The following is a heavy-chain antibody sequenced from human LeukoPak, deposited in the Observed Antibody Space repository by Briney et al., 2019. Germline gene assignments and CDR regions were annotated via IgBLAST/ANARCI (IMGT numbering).Heavy chain of an antibody. J-gene: IGHJ1*01. CDR3: ARGRYSSSPTGYFQH. D-gene: IGHD6-13*01. CDR2: IYTSGST. V-gene: IGHV4-61*02. Sequence: SETLSPTCTVSGGSISSGSYYWSWIRQPAGKGLEWIGRIYTSGSTNYNPSLKSRVTISVDTSKNQFSLKLSSVTAADTAVYYCARGRYSSSPTGYFQHWGQGTLVTVSS. CDR1: GGSISSGSYY.